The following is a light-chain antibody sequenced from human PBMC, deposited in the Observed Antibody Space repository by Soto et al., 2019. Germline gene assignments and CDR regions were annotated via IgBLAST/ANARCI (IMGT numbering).Light chain of an antibody. J-gene: IGKJ4*01. Sequence: DIELTQSPSSLSASVGDRVTITCRASQSISIYLNWYQHKPGRAPKLLIFGAATLHTGVPPRFSGRGSGTNFTLTITSLQPEHFATYYCQQSYTSLALTFGGGTKVEI. CDR2: GAA. V-gene: IGKV1-39*01. CDR3: QQSYTSLALT. CDR1: QSISIY.